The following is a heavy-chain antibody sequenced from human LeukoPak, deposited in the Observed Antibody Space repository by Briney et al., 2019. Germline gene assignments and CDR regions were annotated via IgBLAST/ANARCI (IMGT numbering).Heavy chain of an antibody. CDR1: GYTFTSYY. Sequence: GASVKLSCKASGYTFTSYYIHWVRQAPGQGLEWMGIINPSGGSTSYAQKFQGRVTMTRDTSTSTVYMELSSLRSEDTAVYYCARGEDHYDSSGSLDYWGQGTLVTVSS. CDR2: INPSGGST. V-gene: IGHV1-46*01. D-gene: IGHD3-22*01. J-gene: IGHJ4*02. CDR3: ARGEDHYDSSGSLDY.